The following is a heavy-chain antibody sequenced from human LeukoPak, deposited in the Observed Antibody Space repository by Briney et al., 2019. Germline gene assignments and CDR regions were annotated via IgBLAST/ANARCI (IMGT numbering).Heavy chain of an antibody. D-gene: IGHD1-26*01. Sequence: SETLSLTCTVSGGSISSYYWSWIRQPPGKGLEWIGYIYYSGSTNYNPSLKSRVTISVDTSKSQFSLKLSSVTAADTAVYYCARDSGSYRAFDIWGQGTMVTVSS. V-gene: IGHV4-59*01. CDR1: GGSISSYY. J-gene: IGHJ3*02. CDR3: ARDSGSYRAFDI. CDR2: IYYSGST.